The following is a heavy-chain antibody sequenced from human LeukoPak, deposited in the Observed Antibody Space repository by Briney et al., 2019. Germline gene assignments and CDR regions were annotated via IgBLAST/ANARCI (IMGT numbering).Heavy chain of an antibody. CDR1: GGSINSHY. CDR3: VRRDTGWNYFDY. J-gene: IGHJ4*02. D-gene: IGHD6-19*01. CDR2: IYYTGKN. V-gene: IGHV4-59*08. Sequence: SETLSLTCAVSGGSINSHYWGWIRQPPGKGLQWIGDIYYTGKNDYNPSLKSRVTISLDTSKDHLSLNLTSVVAADTAIYYCVRRDTGWNYFDYWGQGIRLPSPQ.